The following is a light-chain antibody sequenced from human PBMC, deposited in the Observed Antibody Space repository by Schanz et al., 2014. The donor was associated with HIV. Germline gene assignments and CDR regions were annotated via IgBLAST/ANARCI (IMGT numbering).Light chain of an antibody. CDR1: DSKIGIQD. CDR2: RNN. CDR3: SSYAATSNVL. Sequence: QSVLTQTPSVSATPGQRVAMSCSRTDSKIGIQDISWYQQVPGTAPKLLIYRNNQRPSGVPDRFSGSKSGTSASLAISGLRSEDEADYYCSSYAATSNVLFGGGTKLTVL. J-gene: IGLJ3*02. V-gene: IGLV1-47*01.